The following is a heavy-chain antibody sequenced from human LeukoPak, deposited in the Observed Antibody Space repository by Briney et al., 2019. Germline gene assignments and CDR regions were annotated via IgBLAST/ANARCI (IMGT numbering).Heavy chain of an antibody. D-gene: IGHD4-17*01. J-gene: IGHJ4*02. Sequence: GGSLRLSCAASGFTFSGYGMHWVRQAPGKGLEWVAVISYDGDKRYYAESVKGRFTISRDNANNMVFLQMNSLRADDTAVYYCVRTTVSLPFDYWDQGILVTVSS. V-gene: IGHV3-30*03. CDR3: VRTTVSLPFDY. CDR1: GFTFSGYG. CDR2: ISYDGDKR.